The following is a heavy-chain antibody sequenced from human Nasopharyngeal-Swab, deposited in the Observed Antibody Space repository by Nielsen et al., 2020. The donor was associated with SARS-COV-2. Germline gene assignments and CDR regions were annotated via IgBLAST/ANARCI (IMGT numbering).Heavy chain of an antibody. J-gene: IGHJ5*02. D-gene: IGHD4-23*01. Sequence: ASVKVSCKVSGYPLTELSMHWVRQAPGKGLEWMGGFDPEDGETIYAQKFQGRVTMTEDTSTDTDSMGLSNLRSEDTDVYYCATAPPMVVPPPWWFDPWGQGTLVTVSS. CDR1: GYPLTELS. V-gene: IGHV1-24*01. CDR2: FDPEDGET. CDR3: ATAPPMVVPPPWWFDP.